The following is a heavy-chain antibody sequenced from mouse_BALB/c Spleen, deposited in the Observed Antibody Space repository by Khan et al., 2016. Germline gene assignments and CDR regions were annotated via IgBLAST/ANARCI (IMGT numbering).Heavy chain of an antibody. V-gene: IGHV5-6-3*01. CDR3: ARSAI. D-gene: IGHD2-12*01. CDR1: RFTISSYG. Sequence: EVELVESGGGIVQPSGSLKRSCAVSRFTISSYGMSSVRQSPDKRLELVATIDSNGGSTDYPDSVKRRFTIPGDNAKNTLYLQMRSLKSEYTSMYYCARSAIWGQGTTLTVSS. CDR2: IDSNGGST. J-gene: IGHJ2*01.